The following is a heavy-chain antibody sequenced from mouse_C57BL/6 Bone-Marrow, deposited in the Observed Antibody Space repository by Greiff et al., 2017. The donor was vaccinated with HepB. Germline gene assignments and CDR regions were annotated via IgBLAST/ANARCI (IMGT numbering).Heavy chain of an antibody. J-gene: IGHJ3*01. Sequence: QVQLQQSGAELVMPGASVKLSCKASGYTFTSYWMHWVKQRPGQGLEWIGEIDPSDSYTNYNQKFKGKSTLTVDQSSSTAYMQLSSLTSEDSAVYYCARNEYGGYYQAWFAYWGQGTLVTVSA. D-gene: IGHD2-3*01. CDR2: IDPSDSYT. CDR1: GYTFTSYW. CDR3: ARNEYGGYYQAWFAY. V-gene: IGHV1-69*01.